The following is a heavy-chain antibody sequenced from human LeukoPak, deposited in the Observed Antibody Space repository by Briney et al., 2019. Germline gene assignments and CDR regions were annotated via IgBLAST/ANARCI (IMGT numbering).Heavy chain of an antibody. D-gene: IGHD2-2*01. V-gene: IGHV1-8*01. CDR1: GYTFTSYD. J-gene: IGHJ2*01. CDR3: ARGPRRYIVVVPAAREWYFDL. Sequence: ASVKVSCKASGYTFTSYDINWVRQATGQGLEWMGWMNPNSGNTGYAQKFQGRVTMTRNTSISTAYMELSSLRSEDTAVYYCARGPRRYIVVVPAAREWYFDLWGRGTLVTVSS. CDR2: MNPNSGNT.